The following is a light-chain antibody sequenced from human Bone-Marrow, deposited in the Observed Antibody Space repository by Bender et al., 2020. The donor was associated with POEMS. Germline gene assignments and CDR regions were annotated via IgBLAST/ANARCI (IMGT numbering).Light chain of an antibody. CDR3: QAWDNNIVV. CDR2: QDN. CDR1: ALPKQY. J-gene: IGLJ3*02. Sequence: SYVLTQPPSVSEAPGQTARITCSGDALPKQYVYWYQQKPGQSPVLVIYQDNKRPSGIPDRFSGSNSGNTATLTISGTQAMDEADYYCQAWDNNIVVFGGGTKLTVL. V-gene: IGLV3-1*01.